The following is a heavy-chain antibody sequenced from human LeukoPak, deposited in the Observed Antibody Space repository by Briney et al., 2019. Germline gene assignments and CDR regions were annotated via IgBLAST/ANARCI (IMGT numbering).Heavy chain of an antibody. D-gene: IGHD2-8*01. V-gene: IGHV4-61*02. CDR2: IYTSGST. J-gene: IGHJ5*02. Sequence: RPSETLSLTCTVSGASISSGNYFWSWIRQPAGKGLEWIGRIYTSGSTNYNPSLKTRVTISVDTSKNQFSLKLRSVTAAGTAVYYCARALCINGVCEWFDPWGQGSLVTVSS. CDR1: GASISSGNYF. CDR3: ARALCINGVCEWFDP.